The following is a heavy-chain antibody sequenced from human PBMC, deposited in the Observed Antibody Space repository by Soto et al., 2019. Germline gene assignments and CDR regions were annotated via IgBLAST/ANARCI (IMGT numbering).Heavy chain of an antibody. J-gene: IGHJ4*02. V-gene: IGHV1-2*02. D-gene: IGHD3-22*01. CDR3: ARVSIYYDSTGALDY. Sequence: GASVKVSCKASGYTFTGYFMHWVRQAPGQGLEWMGWINPNSGDTNYAQKFQGRVTMTRDTSINTASMDLSRLSSDDTAVYFCARVSIYYDSTGALDYWGQGTLVTVS. CDR1: GYTFTGYF. CDR2: INPNSGDT.